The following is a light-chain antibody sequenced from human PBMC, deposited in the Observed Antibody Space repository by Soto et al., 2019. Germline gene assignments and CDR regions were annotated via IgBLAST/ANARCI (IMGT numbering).Light chain of an antibody. Sequence: DIQMTQSPSTLSASVGDRVTITCRASQSISSWLAWYQQKPGKAPKLLIYSASTLQSGVPLRFSGSGSGTDFTLTISSLEPEDFAVFYCQQRSVWPWTFGQGTKVDIK. CDR2: SAS. CDR1: QSISSW. J-gene: IGKJ1*01. V-gene: IGKV1-5*01. CDR3: QQRSVWPWT.